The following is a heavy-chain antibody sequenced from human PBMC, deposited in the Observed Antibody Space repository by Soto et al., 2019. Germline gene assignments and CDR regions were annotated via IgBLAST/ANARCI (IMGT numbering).Heavy chain of an antibody. J-gene: IGHJ4*02. CDR1: GGSISSYY. CDR2: MYNSGST. Sequence: QVQLQESGPGLVKPSETLSLTCTVSGGSISSYYWTWIRQPPGKGLEWIGFMYNSGSTHYNPSLKSRVTISPXTXKXXFSLNLRSVTAADTAVYYCASTGYHYGSGSYPLDYWGQGTLVTVSS. V-gene: IGHV4-4*08. D-gene: IGHD3-10*01. CDR3: ASTGYHYGSGSYPLDY.